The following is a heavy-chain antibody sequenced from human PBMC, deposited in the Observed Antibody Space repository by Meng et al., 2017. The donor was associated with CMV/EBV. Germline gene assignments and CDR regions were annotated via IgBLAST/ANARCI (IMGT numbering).Heavy chain of an antibody. J-gene: IGHJ6*02. V-gene: IGHV3-30*02. CDR3: AKDQEGNPYSRSLGGGGMDV. CDR1: GFTFSSYG. D-gene: IGHD6-13*01. CDR2: IRYDGSNK. Sequence: GGSLRLSCAASGFTFSSYGMHWVRQAPGKGLEWVAFIRYDGSNKYYADSVKGRFTISRDNSKNTLYLQMNSLRAEDTAVYYCAKDQEGNPYSRSLGGGGMDVWGQGTTVTVSS.